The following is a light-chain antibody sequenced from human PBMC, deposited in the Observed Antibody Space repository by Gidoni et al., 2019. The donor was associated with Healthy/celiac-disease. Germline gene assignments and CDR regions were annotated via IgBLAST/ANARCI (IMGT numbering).Light chain of an antibody. CDR2: AAS. J-gene: IGKJ4*01. V-gene: IGKV1D-8*01. Sequence: VIWMTQSPSLLSASTGDRVNISCRMSQGISSYLACYQQKPGKAPELLIYAASTLQSGVPSRFSGSGSGTDFTLTISCLQSEDFATYYCQQYYSFPLTFGGGTKVEIK. CDR1: QGISSY. CDR3: QQYYSFPLT.